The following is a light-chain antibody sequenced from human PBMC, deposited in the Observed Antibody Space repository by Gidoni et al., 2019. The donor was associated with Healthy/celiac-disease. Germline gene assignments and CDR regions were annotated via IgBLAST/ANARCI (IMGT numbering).Light chain of an antibody. Sequence: EIVLTQSPATLSLSPGERATLSCRPSQSVSSYLAWYQQKPGQAPRLLIYDASNRATGIPARFSGSGSGTDFTLTISSREPEDFAVYYCQQRSNWPPLTFGGGTKVEIK. CDR2: DAS. V-gene: IGKV3-11*01. CDR1: QSVSSY. J-gene: IGKJ4*01. CDR3: QQRSNWPPLT.